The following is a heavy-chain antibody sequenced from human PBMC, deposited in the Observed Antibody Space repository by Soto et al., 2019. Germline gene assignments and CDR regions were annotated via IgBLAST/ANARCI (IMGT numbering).Heavy chain of an antibody. CDR3: ARGGSSDWQVALDI. CDR2: IKHSGSS. CDR1: AGSFSHYY. D-gene: IGHD6-19*01. V-gene: IGHV4-34*01. J-gene: IGHJ3*02. Sequence: QVQQQPWGAGLLEPSETLSLTCAVYAGSFSHYYWNWIRQSPGKGLEWIGKIKHSGSSNYNPSLRSRVPISVDMSKNQFSLRLTSVTAADTAVYYCARGGSSDWQVALDIWGQGTMVTVSS.